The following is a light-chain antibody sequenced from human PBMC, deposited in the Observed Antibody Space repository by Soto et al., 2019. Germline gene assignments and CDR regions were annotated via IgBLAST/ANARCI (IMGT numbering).Light chain of an antibody. CDR1: QSISSS. CDR2: AAS. CDR3: QQNYSTPRT. J-gene: IGKJ1*01. V-gene: IGKV1-39*01. Sequence: EIQMTQSPSSLSASVGDRVTITCRASQSISSSLIWYQQKPGKAPKFLIYAASSLQSGVPSRFSGSGSGTDFTLTISSLQPEDFATYYCQQNYSTPRTFGQGTKVDIK.